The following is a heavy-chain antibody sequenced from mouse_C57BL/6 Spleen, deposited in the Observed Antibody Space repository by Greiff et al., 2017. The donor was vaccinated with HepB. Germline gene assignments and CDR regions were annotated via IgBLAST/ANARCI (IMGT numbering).Heavy chain of an antibody. D-gene: IGHD1-1*01. CDR2: ISGGGGNT. V-gene: IGHV5-9*01. Sequence: EVQRVESGGGLVKPGGSLKLSCAASGFTFSSYTMSWVRQTPEKRLEWVATISGGGGNTYYPDSVKGRFTISRDNAKNTLYLQMSSLRSEDTALYYCARHRGYYGNAMDYWGQGTSVTVSS. CDR1: GFTFSSYT. J-gene: IGHJ4*01. CDR3: ARHRGYYGNAMDY.